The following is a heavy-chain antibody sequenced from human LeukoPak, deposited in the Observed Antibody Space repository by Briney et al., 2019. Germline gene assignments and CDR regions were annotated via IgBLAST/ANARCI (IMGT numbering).Heavy chain of an antibody. J-gene: IGHJ6*03. Sequence: GSSVKVSCKASGGTFSSYAISWVRQAPGQGLEWMGRIIPILGIANYAQKFQGRVTITADESTSTAYMELSSLRSEDTAVYYCAREGVVCTSCSSGYYYYYMDVWGKGTTVTVSS. CDR1: GGTFSSYA. CDR2: IIPILGIA. D-gene: IGHD2-2*01. CDR3: AREGVVCTSCSSGYYYYYMDV. V-gene: IGHV1-69*04.